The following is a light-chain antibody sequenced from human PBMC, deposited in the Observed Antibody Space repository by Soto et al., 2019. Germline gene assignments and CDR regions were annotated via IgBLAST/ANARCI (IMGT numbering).Light chain of an antibody. V-gene: IGLV1-40*01. CDR2: DNN. CDR3: QSFDTSLSGFVV. CDR1: SSNIGAGYD. Sequence: QSVLTQPPSMSGAPGQRVTISCTGSSSNIGAGYDVHWYQQHPGTAPKLLIFDNNNRPSGVPDRFSGSKSDTSASLAITGLQAEDEVDYYCQSFDTSLSGFVVFGGGTKLTVL. J-gene: IGLJ2*01.